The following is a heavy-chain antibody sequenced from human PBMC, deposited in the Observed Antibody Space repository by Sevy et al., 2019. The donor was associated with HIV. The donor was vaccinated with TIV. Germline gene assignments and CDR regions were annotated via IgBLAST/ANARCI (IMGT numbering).Heavy chain of an antibody. J-gene: IGHJ6*02. D-gene: IGHD2-15*01. CDR1: GGSISSSSYY. CDR2: IYYSGST. V-gene: IGHV4-39*01. Sequence: SETLSLTCTVSGGSISSSSYYWGWIRQPPGKGLEWIGSIYYSGSTYYNPSLKSRVTISVDTSKNQFSLKLSSVTAVDTAVYYCARPRLGYCSGGCCYARGTYYYYYGMDVWGQGTTVTVSS. CDR3: ARPRLGYCSGGCCYARGTYYYYYGMDV.